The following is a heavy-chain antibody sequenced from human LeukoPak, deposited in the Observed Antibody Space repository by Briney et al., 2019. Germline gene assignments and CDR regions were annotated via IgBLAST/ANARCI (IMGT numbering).Heavy chain of an antibody. Sequence: PGGSLRLSCAASGFTFSSYWMSWVRQAPEKGLEWVANIKQDGSEKYYVDSVKGRFTISRDNAKNSLYLQMNSLRAEDTAVYYCALISGWYVRGYFQHWGQGTLVTVSS. J-gene: IGHJ1*01. V-gene: IGHV3-7*01. CDR1: GFTFSSYW. D-gene: IGHD6-19*01. CDR3: ALISGWYVRGYFQH. CDR2: IKQDGSEK.